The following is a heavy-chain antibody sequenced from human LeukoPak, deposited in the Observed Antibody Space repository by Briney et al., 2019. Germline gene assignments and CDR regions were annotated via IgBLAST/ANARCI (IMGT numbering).Heavy chain of an antibody. J-gene: IGHJ4*02. D-gene: IGHD2-2*01. V-gene: IGHV3-30*18. CDR1: GFTLSDTSW. CDR3: AKDGHPFVVVPAKISDY. Sequence: GGSLRLSCAASGFTLSDTSWMSWLRQAPGKGLEWVAVISYDGSNKYYADSVKGRFTISRDNSKNTLYLQMNSLRAEDTAVYYCAKDGHPFVVVPAKISDYWGQGTLVTGYS. CDR2: ISYDGSNK.